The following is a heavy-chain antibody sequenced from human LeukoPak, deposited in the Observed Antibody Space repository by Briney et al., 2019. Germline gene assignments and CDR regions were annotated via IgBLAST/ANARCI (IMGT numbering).Heavy chain of an antibody. CDR3: ANPPTVTTFDY. Sequence: SVKVSCKASGGTFSSYAISWVRQAPGQGLEWMGGIIPIFGTANYAQKFQGRVTITADKSTSTAYMELSSLRSEDTAVYYCANPPTVTTFDYWGQGTLVTVSS. D-gene: IGHD4-17*01. J-gene: IGHJ4*02. V-gene: IGHV1-69*06. CDR2: IIPIFGTA. CDR1: GGTFSSYA.